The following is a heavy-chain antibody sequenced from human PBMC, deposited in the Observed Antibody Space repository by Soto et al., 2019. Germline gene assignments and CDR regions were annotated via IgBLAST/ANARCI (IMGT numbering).Heavy chain of an antibody. J-gene: IGHJ6*03. Sequence: EVQLVESGGGLVQPGGSLRLSCEASGFTFSSYWMSWVRQAPGKGLEWVANIKQDGSEKYYVDSVKGRFTISRDNAKNSLYLQMNSLRAEDTAVYYCATRSSAPIYYYYYYMDVWGKGTTVTVSS. CDR1: GFTFSSYW. CDR2: IKQDGSEK. V-gene: IGHV3-7*01. CDR3: ATRSSAPIYYYYYYMDV. D-gene: IGHD6-6*01.